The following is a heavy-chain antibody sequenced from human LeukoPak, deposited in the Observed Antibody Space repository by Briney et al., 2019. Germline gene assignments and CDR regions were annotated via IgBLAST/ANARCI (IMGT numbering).Heavy chain of an antibody. CDR3: ARDGYYYDSSGYYHDAFDI. Sequence: GGSLRLSCAASGFTFSSYSMNWVRQGPGKGLEWVSYISDSGSTIYYADSVKGRFTISRDNAKNSLYLQMNSLRAEDTAVYYCARDGYYYDSSGYYHDAFDIWGQGTMVTVSS. J-gene: IGHJ3*02. D-gene: IGHD3-22*01. V-gene: IGHV3-48*04. CDR1: GFTFSSYS. CDR2: ISDSGSTI.